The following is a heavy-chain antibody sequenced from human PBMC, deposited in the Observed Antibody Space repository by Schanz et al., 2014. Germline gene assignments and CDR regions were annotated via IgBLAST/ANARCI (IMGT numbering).Heavy chain of an antibody. V-gene: IGHV3-30*18. CDR3: AKDHFGHYDSSGCSDCYYYGMDV. CDR1: GFSFSGFG. Sequence: QVQLVESGGGVVQPGRSLRLSCAGSGFSFSGFGMHWVRQAPGKGLEWVAVISYDGRNKYFADSVKGRFTISRDNSKNTLFLQVNSLRDEDTAVYYCAKDHFGHYDSSGCSDCYYYGMDVWGQGTTVTVSS. CDR2: ISYDGRNK. J-gene: IGHJ6*02. D-gene: IGHD3-22*01.